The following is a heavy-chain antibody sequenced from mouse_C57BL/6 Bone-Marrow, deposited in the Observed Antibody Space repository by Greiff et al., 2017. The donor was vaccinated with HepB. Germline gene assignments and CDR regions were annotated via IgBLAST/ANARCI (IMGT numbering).Heavy chain of an antibody. CDR2: IDPETGGT. CDR1: GYTFTDYE. V-gene: IGHV1-15*01. D-gene: IGHD2-4*01. J-gene: IGHJ3*01. Sequence: QVQLQQSGAELVRPGASVTLSCKASGYTFTDYEMHWVKQTPVHGLEWIGAIDPETGGTAYNQKFKGKAILTADKSSSTAYMELRSLTSEDSAVYYCTRGGLRRAAWFAYWGQGTLVTVSA. CDR3: TRGGLRRAAWFAY.